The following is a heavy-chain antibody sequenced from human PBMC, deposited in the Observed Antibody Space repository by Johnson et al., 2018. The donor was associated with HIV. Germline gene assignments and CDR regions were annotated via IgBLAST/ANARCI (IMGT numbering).Heavy chain of an antibody. CDR2: IYSGGST. CDR3: ARHYSSGWSHDAFDI. V-gene: IGHV3-66*04. J-gene: IGHJ3*02. Sequence: VQLVESGGGLVQPGRSLRLSCAASGFTFDDYAMSWVRQAPGKGLEWVSVIYSGGSTYYADSVKGRFTISRDNSKHTLYLQMNSLRAEDTAVYYCARHYSSGWSHDAFDIWGQGTMVTVSS. D-gene: IGHD6-19*01. CDR1: GFTFDDYA.